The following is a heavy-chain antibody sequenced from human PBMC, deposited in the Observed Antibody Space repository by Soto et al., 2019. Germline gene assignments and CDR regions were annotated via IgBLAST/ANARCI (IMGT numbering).Heavy chain of an antibody. CDR1: GGSISSGGYY. Sequence: SETLSLTCTVSGGSISSGGYYWSWIRQHPGKGLEWIGYIYYSGSTYYNPSLKSRVTISVDTSKNQFSLKLSSVTAADTAVYCCAREVSLAVAGTFDYWGQGTLVTV. CDR2: IYYSGST. CDR3: AREVSLAVAGTFDY. J-gene: IGHJ4*02. D-gene: IGHD6-19*01. V-gene: IGHV4-31*03.